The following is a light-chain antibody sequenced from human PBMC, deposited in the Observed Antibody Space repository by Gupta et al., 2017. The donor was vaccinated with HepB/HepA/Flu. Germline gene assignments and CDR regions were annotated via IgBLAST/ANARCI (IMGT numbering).Light chain of an antibody. V-gene: IGKV1-39*01. CDR1: QSISSY. Sequence: DFQMRQSPASFSSSVGDKVTITCRANQSISSYLNWYQQKPGKAPKLLIYAASSLQSGVPSRFSGSGSGTDFTLTISSLQPEDFATYYCQQNYSTPRTFGQGTKVEIK. J-gene: IGKJ1*01. CDR2: AAS. CDR3: QQNYSTPRT.